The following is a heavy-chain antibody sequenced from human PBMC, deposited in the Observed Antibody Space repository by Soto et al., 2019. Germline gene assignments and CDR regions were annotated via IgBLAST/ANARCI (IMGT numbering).Heavy chain of an antibody. Sequence: QVQLVESGGGVVQPRRSLRLSCAASGFTYSNHGMHWVRQAPGKGLEWVAVIWYDGSDKYYADSVKGRFTISRDNSKNTLYLQMNTLRAEDTAVYYCARDIAARRFDYWGQGTLVIVSS. V-gene: IGHV3-33*01. CDR2: IWYDGSDK. D-gene: IGHD6-6*01. J-gene: IGHJ4*02. CDR1: GFTYSNHG. CDR3: ARDIAARRFDY.